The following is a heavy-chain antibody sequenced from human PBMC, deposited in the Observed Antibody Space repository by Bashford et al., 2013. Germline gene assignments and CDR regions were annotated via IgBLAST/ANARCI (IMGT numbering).Heavy chain of an antibody. CDR2: ISATYGIT. CDR1: GYTFSNYY. J-gene: IGHJ4*02. CDR3: ARNTSDWVPDY. D-gene: IGHD6-19*01. V-gene: IGHV1-18*04. Sequence: VASVKVSCKASGYTFSNYYIHWVRQAPGQGLEWMGWISATYGITNYAQKYQGRVTMTTDTSTTTAYMELRGLTSDDTAVYYCARNTSDWVPDYWGQGTLVTVSS.